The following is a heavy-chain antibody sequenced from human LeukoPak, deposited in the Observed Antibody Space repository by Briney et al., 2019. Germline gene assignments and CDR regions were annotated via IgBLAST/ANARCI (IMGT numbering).Heavy chain of an antibody. CDR1: GFTFSSYG. CDR3: AKDSGNAWTFDY. D-gene: IGHD2-15*01. J-gene: IGHJ4*02. V-gene: IGHV3-30*18. Sequence: GGSLRLSCAASGFTFSSYGMHWVRRAPGKGLEWVAVISYDGSNKYYADSVKGRFTISRDNSKNTLYLQMNSLRAEDTAVYYCAKDSGNAWTFDYWGQGTLVTVSS. CDR2: ISYDGSNK.